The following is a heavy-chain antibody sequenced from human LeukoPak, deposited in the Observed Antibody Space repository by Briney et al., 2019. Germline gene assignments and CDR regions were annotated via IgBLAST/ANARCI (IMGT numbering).Heavy chain of an antibody. CDR3: ARETYDYVWGSYLRDHYYYYYMDV. CDR2: INHSGST. J-gene: IGHJ6*03. CDR1: GGSFSGYY. Sequence: PSETLSLTCAVYGGSFSGYYWSWIRRPPGKGLEWIGEINHSGSTNYNPSLKSRVTISVDTSKNQFSLKLSSVTAADTAVYYCARETYDYVWGSYLRDHYYYYYMDVWGKGTTVTISS. D-gene: IGHD3-16*02. V-gene: IGHV4-34*01.